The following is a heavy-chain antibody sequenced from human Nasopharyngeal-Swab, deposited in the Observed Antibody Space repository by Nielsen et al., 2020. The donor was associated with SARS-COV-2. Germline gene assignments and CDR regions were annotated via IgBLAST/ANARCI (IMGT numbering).Heavy chain of an antibody. J-gene: IGHJ3*02. CDR3: ANWGHAFDI. CDR2: VNHSGST. V-gene: IGHV4-34*01. D-gene: IGHD3-16*01. Sequence: SQTLSLTCAVYGGSLSGSYWSWIRQSPGKGLVWIGEVNHSGSTNYNPSLKSRVTISVDTSKNQFSLKMRSVTVADTAVYFCANWGHAFDIWGQGTMVTVSS. CDR1: GGSLSGSY.